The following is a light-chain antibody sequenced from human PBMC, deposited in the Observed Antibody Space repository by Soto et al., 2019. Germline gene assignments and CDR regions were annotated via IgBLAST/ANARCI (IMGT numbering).Light chain of an antibody. CDR2: GAS. V-gene: IGKV3-15*01. J-gene: IGKJ1*01. CDR1: QSVSSN. Sequence: EIVMTQSPAPLSVSPGERATLSCRVSQSVSSNLAWYQQKPGQAPRLLIYGASTRATGIPARFSGSGSGTEFTLTISSLQSEDFAVSYCQQYNNWPETFGQGTKV. CDR3: QQYNNWPET.